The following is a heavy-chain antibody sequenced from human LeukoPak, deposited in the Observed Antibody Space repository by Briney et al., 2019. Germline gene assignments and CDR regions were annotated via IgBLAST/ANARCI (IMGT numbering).Heavy chain of an antibody. V-gene: IGHV4-34*01. CDR3: ARGGSSGYFPALAEYFQH. CDR1: GGSFSGYY. D-gene: IGHD3-22*01. Sequence: SETLSLTCAVYGGSFSGYYWSWLRQPPGKGLEWIGEINHSGSTNYNPSLKSRVTISVDTSKNQFSLKLSSVTAADTAVYYCARGGSSGYFPALAEYFQHCGQGTLVTVSS. CDR2: INHSGST. J-gene: IGHJ1*01.